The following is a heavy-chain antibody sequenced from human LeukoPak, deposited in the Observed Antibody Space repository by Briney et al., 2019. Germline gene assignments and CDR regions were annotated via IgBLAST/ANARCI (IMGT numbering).Heavy chain of an antibody. Sequence: GGSLRLSCAASGFTFSTYAVNWVRQAPGKGLEWVSTISGSGDSTYYADSVKGRFTISRDNSKDTLYLQMNSLRAEDTAVYYCAKYGYGYYYYGMDVWGQGTTVTVSS. CDR2: ISGSGDST. CDR1: GFTFSTYA. CDR3: AKYGYGYYYYGMDV. V-gene: IGHV3-23*01. J-gene: IGHJ6*02. D-gene: IGHD6-13*01.